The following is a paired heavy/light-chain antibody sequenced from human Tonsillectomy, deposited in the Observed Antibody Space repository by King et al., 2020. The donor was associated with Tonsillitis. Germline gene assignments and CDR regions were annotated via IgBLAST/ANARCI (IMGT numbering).Heavy chain of an antibody. CDR1: GYAFTTYG. D-gene: IGHD3-9*01. CDR3: ARVLSQGRYFDWLSPFDY. Sequence: QVQLLQSGAEVKKPGASVKVSCKASGYAFTTYGVTWVRQARGQGLEWMGWISTYNGNTNLAQKFRGRVTMTTDTSTNTAYMELRSLRSNDTAVYYCARVLSQGRYFDWLSPFDYWGQGTLVTVSS. CDR2: ISTYNGNT. J-gene: IGHJ4*02. V-gene: IGHV1-18*04.
Light chain of an antibody. V-gene: IGKV4-1*01. CDR2: WAS. CDR3: QQYHTTPPA. CDR1: QSVLKSSYNKNY. Sequence: DIVMTQSPDSLAVSLGERATINCKSSQSVLKSSYNKNYLAWYQQKPGQPPKLLIFWASTRESGVPDRFSGSGSGTDFTLTISSLQAEDVALYYCQQYHTTPPAFGPGTKVDIK. J-gene: IGKJ3*01.